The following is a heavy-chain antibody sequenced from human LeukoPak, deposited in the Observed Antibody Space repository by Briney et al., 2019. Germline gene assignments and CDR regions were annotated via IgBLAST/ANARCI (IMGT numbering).Heavy chain of an antibody. CDR3: AGVARGYPDS. D-gene: IGHD3-3*01. V-gene: IGHV3-7*04. CDR2: IKQDGSEE. Sequence: GGSLRLSCAASGFTFTTYWMSWVRQAPGKGLEWVAQIKQDGSEEYSVDSVKGRFTISRDNAKNSLYLQMNSLRVDDTAVYYCAGVARGYPDSWGQGTLVTVSS. CDR1: GFTFTTYW. J-gene: IGHJ4*02.